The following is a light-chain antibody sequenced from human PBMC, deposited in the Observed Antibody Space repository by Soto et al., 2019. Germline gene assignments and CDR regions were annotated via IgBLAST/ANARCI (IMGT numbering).Light chain of an antibody. V-gene: IGKV1-5*03. Sequence: DIQMTQSPSTLSASVGDRVTITCRASQSISSWLAWYQQKPGKAPKLLIYKASSLESGVPSRFSDSGSGTAFTLTISSLQPDDFATYYCQQYNSYSLTFGGGTKVEIK. J-gene: IGKJ4*01. CDR3: QQYNSYSLT. CDR1: QSISSW. CDR2: KAS.